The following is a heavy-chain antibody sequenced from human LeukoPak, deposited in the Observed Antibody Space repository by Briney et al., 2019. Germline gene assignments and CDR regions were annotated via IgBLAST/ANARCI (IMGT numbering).Heavy chain of an antibody. Sequence: GGSLRPSCAASGFTFSSYSMNWVRQAPGKGLEWVSSISSSSSYIYYADSVKGRFTISRDSAKNSLYLQMNSLRAEDTAVYYCARGPGIAAAGTHWFDPWGQGTLVTVSS. CDR2: ISSSSSYI. V-gene: IGHV3-21*01. J-gene: IGHJ5*02. D-gene: IGHD6-13*01. CDR1: GFTFSSYS. CDR3: ARGPGIAAAGTHWFDP.